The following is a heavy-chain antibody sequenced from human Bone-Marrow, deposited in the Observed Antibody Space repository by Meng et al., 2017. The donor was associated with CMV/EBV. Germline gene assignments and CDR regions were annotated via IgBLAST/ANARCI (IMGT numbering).Heavy chain of an antibody. V-gene: IGHV4-34*01. J-gene: IGHJ4*02. D-gene: IGHD6-19*01. Sequence: SETLSLTCAVYGGSFSGYYWSWIRQPPGKGLEWIGEINHSGSTNYNSSLKSRVTISVDTSRNQFSLKVNYVTAADTSVYYCARRSRYYSGSYLDYWGQGALVTVSS. CDR3: ARRSRYYSGSYLDY. CDR1: GGSFSGYY. CDR2: INHSGST.